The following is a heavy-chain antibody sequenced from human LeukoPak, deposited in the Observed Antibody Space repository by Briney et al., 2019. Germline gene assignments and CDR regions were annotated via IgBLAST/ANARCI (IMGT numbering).Heavy chain of an antibody. J-gene: IGHJ3*02. D-gene: IGHD3-22*01. Sequence: GESLKISCRASGYSFKSYWIGWVRQMPGKGLEWMGVIYPSDSDTRYSPALQGPVTISADKSIRTASLQSNTMKPSDTAMYYCARLFYDNSDYYFYNGAFDIWGQGTMVTVSS. CDR2: IYPSDSDT. CDR3: ARLFYDNSDYYFYNGAFDI. V-gene: IGHV5-51*01. CDR1: GYSFKSYW.